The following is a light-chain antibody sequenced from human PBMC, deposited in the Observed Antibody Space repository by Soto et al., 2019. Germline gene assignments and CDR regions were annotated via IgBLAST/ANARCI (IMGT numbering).Light chain of an antibody. Sequence: IQMTQSPSSLSPSVGDRVSITCRTSQSISTYLNWYVQKPGEAPKLLISAASNLQRGVPARFRGSGSGTDFTLTISGLEPEDTGTYYCQQSYSSPITFAQGTRLEI. CDR3: QQSYSSPIT. CDR2: AAS. V-gene: IGKV1-39*01. CDR1: QSISTY. J-gene: IGKJ5*01.